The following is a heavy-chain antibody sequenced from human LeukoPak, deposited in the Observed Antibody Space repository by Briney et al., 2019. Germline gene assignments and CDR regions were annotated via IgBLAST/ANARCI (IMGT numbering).Heavy chain of an antibody. CDR2: ISESGSGT. D-gene: IGHD5-18*01. V-gene: IGHV3-23*01. J-gene: IGHJ4*02. CDR3: AKDIAQGYTFGSIEQDY. Sequence: GGSLRLSCAVSGLTFSRYAMSWVRQAPGKGLEWVSAISESGSGTYYADSVKGRFTISRDNSKDTLSLRMNSLRAEDTAVYYCAKDIAQGYTFGSIEQDYWGQGTLVTASS. CDR1: GLTFSRYA.